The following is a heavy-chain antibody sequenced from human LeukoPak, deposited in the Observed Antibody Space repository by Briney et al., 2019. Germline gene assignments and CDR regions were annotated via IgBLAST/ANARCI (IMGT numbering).Heavy chain of an antibody. V-gene: IGHV4-39*07. CDR2: IFYSGST. D-gene: IGHD3-16*02. CDR3: AKDGSYDYVWGSYLLLHLDY. CDR1: GGSISTSNYY. Sequence: SETLSLTCTVSGGSISTSNYYWGWIRQPPGKGLEWIGNIFYSGSTYYSPSVKSRVTISLDTSRNQFSLKLNSVTAADTAVYYCAKDGSYDYVWGSYLLLHLDYWGQGTLVTVSS. J-gene: IGHJ4*02.